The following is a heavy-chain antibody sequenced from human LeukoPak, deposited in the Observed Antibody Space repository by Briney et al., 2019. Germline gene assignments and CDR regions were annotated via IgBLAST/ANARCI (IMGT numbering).Heavy chain of an antibody. J-gene: IGHJ5*02. D-gene: IGHD6-13*01. Sequence: VASVTVSWKASGYTFTAFYMHWVRQAPGQGLEWMGWINPNSGATNYAQKFQGRVTMTRDTSINTAYMELSSLRSDDTAVFYCARAHLIAAPGYNWFDPWGQGTLVTVSS. CDR3: ARAHLIAAPGYNWFDP. V-gene: IGHV1-2*02. CDR1: GYTFTAFY. CDR2: INPNSGAT.